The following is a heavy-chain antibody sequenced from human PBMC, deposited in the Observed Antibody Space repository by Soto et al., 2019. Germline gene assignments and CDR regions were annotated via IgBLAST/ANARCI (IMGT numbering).Heavy chain of an antibody. D-gene: IGHD3-22*01. V-gene: IGHV6-1*01. CDR3: ARELASGLPFDY. CDR2: TYYRSKWYS. J-gene: IGHJ4*02. CDR1: GDSVSSNRAA. Sequence: QVQLRQSGPGLVKPSQTLSLTCAISGDSVSSNRAAWNWIRLSPSRGLEWLGRTYYRSKWYSDYAVSVRGRITISPDTSKNQFSLQFNSVTPEDTAVYYCARELASGLPFDYWGQGTLVTVSS.